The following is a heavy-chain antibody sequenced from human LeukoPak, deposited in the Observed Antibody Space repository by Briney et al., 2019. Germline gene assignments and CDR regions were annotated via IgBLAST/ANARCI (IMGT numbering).Heavy chain of an antibody. CDR2: IYPGDSDT. V-gene: IGHV5-51*01. D-gene: IGHD2-2*01. Sequence: GESLKISCKGSGYSFTSYWIGWVRQMPGKGLEWMGIIYPGDSDTRYSPSFQGQVTISADKSISTAYLQWSSLKASDTAMYYCARRNVVVPAAPFDYWAREPWSPSPQ. CDR1: GYSFTSYW. J-gene: IGHJ4*02. CDR3: ARRNVVVPAAPFDY.